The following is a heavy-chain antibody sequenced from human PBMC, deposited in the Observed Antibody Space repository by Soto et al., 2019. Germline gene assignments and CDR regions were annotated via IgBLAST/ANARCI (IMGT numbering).Heavy chain of an antibody. Sequence: AGGSLRLSCAASGFTFSSYSMNWVRQAPGKGLEWVSSISSSSSYIYYADSVKGRFTISRDNAKNSLYLQMNSLRAEDTAVYYCASEVGPPVSGWGQGTLVTVSS. J-gene: IGHJ4*02. V-gene: IGHV3-21*01. CDR1: GFTFSSYS. D-gene: IGHD1-26*01. CDR3: ASEVGPPVSG. CDR2: ISSSSSYI.